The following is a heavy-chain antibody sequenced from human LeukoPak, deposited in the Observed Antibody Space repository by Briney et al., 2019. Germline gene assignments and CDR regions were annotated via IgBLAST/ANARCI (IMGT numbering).Heavy chain of an antibody. CDR1: GYSISSGYY. V-gene: IGHV4-38-2*02. Sequence: MASEILSLTCTVSGYSISSGYYWSWIRQPPGKGLEWIGEINHSGSTNYNPSLKSRVTISVDTSKNQFSLKLSSVTAADTAVYYCARHWWGTNYWYFDLWGRGTLVTVSS. J-gene: IGHJ2*01. CDR2: INHSGST. CDR3: ARHWWGTNYWYFDL. D-gene: IGHD2-8*02.